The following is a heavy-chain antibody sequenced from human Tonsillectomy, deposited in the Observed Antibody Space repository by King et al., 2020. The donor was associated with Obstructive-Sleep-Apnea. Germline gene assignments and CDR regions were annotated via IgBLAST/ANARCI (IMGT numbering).Heavy chain of an antibody. CDR1: GGSISSDGYY. CDR2: IYYSGST. J-gene: IGHJ4*02. D-gene: IGHD3-10*01. V-gene: IGHV4-31*03. CDR3: ARGSPYYFDY. Sequence: VQLQESGPGLVKPSQTLSLTCIVSGGSISSDGYYWSWIRQHPGKGLEWIAYIYYSGSTYYNPSLKSRVPISVDPSKNQLSLKLGSMTAADTAVYYCARGSPYYFDYWGQGTLVTVSS.